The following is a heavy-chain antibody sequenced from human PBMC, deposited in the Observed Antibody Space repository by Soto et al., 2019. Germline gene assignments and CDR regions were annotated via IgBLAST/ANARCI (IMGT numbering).Heavy chain of an antibody. CDR2: IKSKINGGTA. V-gene: IGHV3-15*07. CDR1: GFIFSNAW. D-gene: IGHD6-13*01. CDR3: AKAPKQYSSSWQSPGYFQH. J-gene: IGHJ1*01. Sequence: PGGSLRLSCAASGFIFSNAWINWVRQVPGKGLEWVGRIKSKINGGTADYAAPVQGRFAVSRDDSKNMVFLQMNSLKTEDTGIYFCAKAPKQYSSSWQSPGYFQHWGQGTLVTVS.